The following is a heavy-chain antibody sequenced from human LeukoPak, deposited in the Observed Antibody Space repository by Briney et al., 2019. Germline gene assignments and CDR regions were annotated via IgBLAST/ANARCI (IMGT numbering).Heavy chain of an antibody. J-gene: IGHJ1*01. CDR2: INHSGST. D-gene: IGHD3-22*01. V-gene: IGHV4-34*01. Sequence: PSETLSLTCAVYGGSFSGYYWSWIRQPPGKGLEWIGEINHSGSTNYNPSLKSRVTISVDTSRNQFSLKLSSVTAADTAVYYCARMDYYDSSGYYHSAEYFQHWGQGTLVTVSS. CDR3: ARMDYYDSSGYYHSAEYFQH. CDR1: GGSFSGYY.